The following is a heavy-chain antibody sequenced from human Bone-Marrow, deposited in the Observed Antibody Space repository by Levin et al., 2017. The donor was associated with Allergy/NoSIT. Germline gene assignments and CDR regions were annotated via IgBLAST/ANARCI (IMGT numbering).Heavy chain of an antibody. D-gene: IGHD2-2*01. J-gene: IGHJ4*02. CDR2: ISSSSSYI. CDR3: ARGGFYCSSTSCYADY. CDR1: GFTFSSYS. V-gene: IGHV3-21*01. Sequence: PGGSLRLSCAASGFTFSSYSMNWVRQAPGKGLEWVSSISSSSSYIYYADSVKGRFTISRDNAKNSLYLQMNSLRAEDTAVYYCARGGFYCSSTSCYADYWGQGTLVTVSS.